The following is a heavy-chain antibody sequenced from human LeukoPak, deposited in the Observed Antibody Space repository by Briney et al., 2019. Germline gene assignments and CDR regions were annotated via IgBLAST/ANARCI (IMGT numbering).Heavy chain of an antibody. CDR2: ITYSSGYT. V-gene: IGHV3-23*01. J-gene: IGHJ4*02. D-gene: IGHD3-10*01. CDR1: GFTFSSYD. CDR3: AKDPSDLGGSGSNNYFDC. Sequence: GGSLRLSCAASGFTFSSYDMSWVRQAPGKGLEWVSGITYSSGYTYYADSVKGRSTISRDNSRNTLYLQMNSLRAEDTAVYYCAKDPSDLGGSGSNNYFDCWGQGTLVTVSS.